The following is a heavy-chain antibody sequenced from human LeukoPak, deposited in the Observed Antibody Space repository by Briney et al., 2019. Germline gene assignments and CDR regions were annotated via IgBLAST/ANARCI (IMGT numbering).Heavy chain of an antibody. CDR3: ARTQSPYDSSGSPGY. Sequence: PGGSLRLSCAASGFTFSSYAMHWVRQAPGKGLEWVAVISYDGSNKYYADSVKGRFTISRDNSKNTLYLQMNSLRAEDTAVYYCARTQSPYDSSGSPGYWGRGTLVTVSS. D-gene: IGHD3-22*01. J-gene: IGHJ4*02. V-gene: IGHV3-30-3*01. CDR2: ISYDGSNK. CDR1: GFTFSSYA.